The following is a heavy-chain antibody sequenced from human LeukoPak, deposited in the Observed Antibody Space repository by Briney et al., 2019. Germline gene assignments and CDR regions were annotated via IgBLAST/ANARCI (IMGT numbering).Heavy chain of an antibody. CDR3: ARDRGE. CDR2: IWYDGSNV. Sequence: GGSLRLSCAASGFTFSNYGMHWARQAPGKGLEWVGVIWYDGSNVKYLDSVKGRFTISRDNSKNMMYLQMNSLRAEDTAVYYCARDRGEWGQGTLVTVSS. D-gene: IGHD3-16*01. CDR1: GFTFSNYG. V-gene: IGHV3-33*01. J-gene: IGHJ4*02.